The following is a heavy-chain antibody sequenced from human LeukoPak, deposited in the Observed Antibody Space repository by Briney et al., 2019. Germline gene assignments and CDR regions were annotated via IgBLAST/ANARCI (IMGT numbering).Heavy chain of an antibody. CDR2: IYNSGNT. Sequence: SETLSLTCTVAGDSIIGSYYWSWIRQPAGKGLEWIGRIYNSGNTNYNPSLKSRATMSLDMSKNQFSLNLRSGTAADTAVYDCARDSPFSDALDIWGQGTMVTVSS. V-gene: IGHV4-4*07. CDR3: ARDSPFSDALDI. J-gene: IGHJ3*02. CDR1: GDSIIGSYY.